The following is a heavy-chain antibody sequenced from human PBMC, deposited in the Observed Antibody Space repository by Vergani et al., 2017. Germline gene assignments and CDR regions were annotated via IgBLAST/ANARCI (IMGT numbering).Heavy chain of an antibody. V-gene: IGHV3-21*01. Sequence: EAQLVESGGGLVKPGGSLRLSCAASGFTFSSYSMNWVRQAPGKGLEWVSSISSSSSYIYYADSVKGRFTISRDNAKNSLYLQMNSLRAEDTAVYYCARGPSPYYYDSSGYYGEVGGYWGQGTLVTVSS. D-gene: IGHD3-22*01. CDR3: ARGPSPYYYDSSGYYGEVGGY. CDR1: GFTFSSYS. CDR2: ISSSSSYI. J-gene: IGHJ4*02.